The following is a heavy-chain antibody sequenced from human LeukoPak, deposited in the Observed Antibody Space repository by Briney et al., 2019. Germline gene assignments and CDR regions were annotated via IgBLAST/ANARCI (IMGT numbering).Heavy chain of an antibody. V-gene: IGHV1-69*13. D-gene: IGHD2-15*01. J-gene: IGHJ4*02. CDR2: IIPIFGTA. Sequence: SVKISCKASGGTFSSYAISWVRQAPGQGLEWMGGIIPIFGTANYAQKFQGRVTITADESTSTAYMELSSLRSEDTAVYYCAREVVVAETDYFDYWGQGTLVTISS. CDR1: GGTFSSYA. CDR3: AREVVVAETDYFDY.